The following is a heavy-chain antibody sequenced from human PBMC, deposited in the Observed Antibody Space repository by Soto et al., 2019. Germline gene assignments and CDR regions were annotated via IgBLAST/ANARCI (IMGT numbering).Heavy chain of an antibody. J-gene: IGHJ4*02. CDR1: GFTFSNYE. CDR2: ISGSGGST. Sequence: PGGSLRLSCAASGFTFSNYEMHWVRQAPGKGLEWVSAISGSGGSTYYADSVKGRFTISRDNSKNTLYLQMNSLRAEDTAVYYCANAFWSGYYTWDYWGQGTLVTVSS. V-gene: IGHV3-23*01. D-gene: IGHD3-3*01. CDR3: ANAFWSGYYTWDY.